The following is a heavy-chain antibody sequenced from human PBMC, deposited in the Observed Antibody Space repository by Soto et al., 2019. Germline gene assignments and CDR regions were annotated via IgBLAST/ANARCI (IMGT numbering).Heavy chain of an antibody. V-gene: IGHV3-30-3*01. CDR1: GFTFRSYA. J-gene: IGHJ2*01. Sequence: QVQLVESGGGVVQPGRSLRLSCAASGFTFRSYAMHWVRQAPGKGLEWVAVISYDGSNKYYADSVKGRFTISRDNSKNTLYLQMNSLRAEDTAVYYCARSGSYRTSRYYWYFDLWGRGTLVTVSS. D-gene: IGHD1-26*01. CDR3: ARSGSYRTSRYYWYFDL. CDR2: ISYDGSNK.